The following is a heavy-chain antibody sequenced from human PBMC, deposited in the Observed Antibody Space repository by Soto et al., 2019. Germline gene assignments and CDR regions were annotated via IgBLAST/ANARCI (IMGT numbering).Heavy chain of an antibody. CDR2: IYYSGST. CDR1: GGSISISSYY. V-gene: IGHV4-39*01. D-gene: IGHD5-18*01. Sequence: SETLSLTCTVSGGSISISSYYWCWIRHPPGKGLEWIGSIYYSGSTYYNPSLKSRVTISVDTSKNQFSLKLSSVTAADTAVYYCACIFSGGYGYGFYYYGMDVWGQGTTVTVSS. CDR3: ACIFSGGYGYGFYYYGMDV. J-gene: IGHJ6*02.